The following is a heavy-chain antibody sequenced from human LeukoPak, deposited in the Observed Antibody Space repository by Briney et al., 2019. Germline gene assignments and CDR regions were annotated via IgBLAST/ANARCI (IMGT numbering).Heavy chain of an antibody. CDR2: IIPILGIA. CDR1: GGTFSSYA. J-gene: IGHJ4*02. D-gene: IGHD6-19*01. Sequence: SVKVSCKASGGTFSSYAISWVRQAPGQGLEWMGRIIPILGIANYAQKFQGRVTITADKSTSTAYMELSSLRSEDTAVYYCAKDDGYSSGWFDYWGQGTLVTVSS. CDR3: AKDDGYSSGWFDY. V-gene: IGHV1-69*04.